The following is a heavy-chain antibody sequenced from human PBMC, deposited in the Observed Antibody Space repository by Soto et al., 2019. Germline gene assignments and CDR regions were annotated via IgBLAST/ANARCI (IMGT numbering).Heavy chain of an antibody. Sequence: ESVKISCKGSGYSFTSYWIGWVRQIPGKGLEWMGIIYPGDSDTRYSPSFQGQVTISADKSISTAYLQWSSLKASDTAMYYCARQVDTAMDVDYWGQGTLVTVSS. CDR3: ARQVDTAMDVDY. CDR1: GYSFTSYW. J-gene: IGHJ4*02. V-gene: IGHV5-51*01. D-gene: IGHD5-18*01. CDR2: IYPGDSDT.